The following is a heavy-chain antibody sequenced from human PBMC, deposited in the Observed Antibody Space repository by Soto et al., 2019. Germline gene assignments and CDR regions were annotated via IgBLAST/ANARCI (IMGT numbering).Heavy chain of an antibody. Sequence: QVHLVQSGAEVKKPGASVKVSCKASGYTFTAYPMHWVRQAPGQRLEWMGWINAANGDTGYSQKFHDRVTFTRDTSATTVYMELSSLTSEDTAVYYCARKDYYGAGVYYFYHWGQGTLVTVSS. J-gene: IGHJ4*02. CDR2: INAANGDT. CDR3: ARKDYYGAGVYYFYH. V-gene: IGHV1-3*01. CDR1: GYTFTAYP. D-gene: IGHD3-10*01.